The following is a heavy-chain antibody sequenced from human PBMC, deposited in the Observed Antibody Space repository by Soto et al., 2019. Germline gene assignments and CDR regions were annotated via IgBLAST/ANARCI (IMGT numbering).Heavy chain of an antibody. J-gene: IGHJ4*02. CDR1: GFTFCRYA. CDR3: ARSRSGAVADSFDF. Sequence: PAGSLRLSCAASGFTFCRYAIHWVRQAPGKGLEWVAVISRDGSNKYYVESVKGRFTISRENSRNTLYLQMNSLRDEDAAMYYCARSRSGAVADSFDFWGQGTLVTVSS. CDR2: ISRDGSNK. V-gene: IGHV3-30*04. D-gene: IGHD3-3*01.